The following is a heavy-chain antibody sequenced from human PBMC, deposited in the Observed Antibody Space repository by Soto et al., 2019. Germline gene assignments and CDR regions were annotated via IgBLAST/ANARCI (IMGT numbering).Heavy chain of an antibody. D-gene: IGHD3-3*01. CDR3: ARGGYYTFWNGSIGNY. J-gene: IGHJ4*02. CDR1: QFTFSSFT. V-gene: IGHV3-30-3*01. CDR2: ISNDGRNK. Sequence: QLPLVESGGGVVQPGKSLRVSCAASQFTFSSFTMHWVRQAPGKGLEWVAVISNDGRNKFYADSVKGRFTISRDNSKNTLFLQMNSMTAEDTAVYYCARGGYYTFWNGSIGNYWGKGTLVTVSS.